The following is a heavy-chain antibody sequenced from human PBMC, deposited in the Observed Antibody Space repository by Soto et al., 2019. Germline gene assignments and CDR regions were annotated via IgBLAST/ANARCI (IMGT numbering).Heavy chain of an antibody. V-gene: IGHV3-74*01. Sequence: EVQLVESGGGLVQPGGSLRLSCAASGFTFSRYWMHWDRQGPGKGLVWVSRINDDGSSTNYADSVKGRFTISRDNAKNTLYLQMNSLTAEDTAVYYCARDLRRWPQGDALGYWGQGTLVTVSS. D-gene: IGHD2-21*01. CDR3: ARDLRRWPQGDALGY. J-gene: IGHJ4*02. CDR2: INDDGSST. CDR1: GFTFSRYW.